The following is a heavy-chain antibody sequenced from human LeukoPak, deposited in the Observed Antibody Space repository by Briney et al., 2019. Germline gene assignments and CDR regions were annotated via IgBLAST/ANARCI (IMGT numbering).Heavy chain of an antibody. Sequence: PSETLSLTCTVSDSSISAGTYYWSWIRQPAGKGLEWIGRISTTGSTNYNPSLKSRVTISVDTSKNQFSLKLSSVTAADTAVYYCARDGGDYDILTGYLPRGWFDPWGQGTLVTVSS. CDR1: DSSISAGTYY. J-gene: IGHJ5*02. CDR2: ISTTGST. D-gene: IGHD3-9*01. CDR3: ARDGGDYDILTGYLPRGWFDP. V-gene: IGHV4-61*02.